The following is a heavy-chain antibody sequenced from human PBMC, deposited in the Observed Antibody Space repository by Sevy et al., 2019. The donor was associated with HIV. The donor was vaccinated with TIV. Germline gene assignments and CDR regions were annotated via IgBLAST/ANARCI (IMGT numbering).Heavy chain of an antibody. CDR2: ISWNSGSI. Sequence: GGSLRLSCAASGFTFDDYAMHWVRQAPGKGLEWVSGISWNSGSIGYADSVKGQFTISRDNAKNSLYLQMNSLRAEDTAVYYCAKEATIVVMVAYAFDMWGQGTTVTVSS. CDR3: AKEATIVVMVAYAFDM. D-gene: IGHD2-8*01. CDR1: GFTFDDYA. J-gene: IGHJ3*02. V-gene: IGHV3-9*01.